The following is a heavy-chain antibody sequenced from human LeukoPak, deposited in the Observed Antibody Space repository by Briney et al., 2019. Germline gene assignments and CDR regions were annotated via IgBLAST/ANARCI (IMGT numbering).Heavy chain of an antibody. J-gene: IGHJ5*02. V-gene: IGHV1-2*06. CDR1: GYTFTGYC. CDR3: ARAPIVDWYIWNYDNWFDP. D-gene: IGHD1-7*01. CDR2: INPNSGGT. Sequence: ASVKVSCKASGYTFTGYCMHWVRQAPGQGLEWMGRINPNSGGTNYAQKFQGRVTMTRDTSISTAYMELSRLRSDDTAVYYCARAPIVDWYIWNYDNWFDPWGQGTLVTVSS.